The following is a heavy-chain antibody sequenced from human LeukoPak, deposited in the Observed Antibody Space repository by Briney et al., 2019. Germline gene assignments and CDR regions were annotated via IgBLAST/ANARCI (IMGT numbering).Heavy chain of an antibody. D-gene: IGHD6-13*01. CDR3: ARVGVLSSSWLLY. V-gene: IGHV3-66*01. J-gene: IGHJ4*02. Sequence: GGSLRLSCAASGFTVSNNYMRWVRQAPGKGLEWVSLIYSGGSTYYADSVKGRFIISRDNSKNTLYLQMNSLRAEDTAVYYCARVGVLSSSWLLYWGQGTLVTVSS. CDR2: IYSGGST. CDR1: GFTVSNNY.